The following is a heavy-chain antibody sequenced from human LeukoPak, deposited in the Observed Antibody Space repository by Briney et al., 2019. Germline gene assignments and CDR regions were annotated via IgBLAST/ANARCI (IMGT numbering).Heavy chain of an antibody. V-gene: IGHV4-59*08. J-gene: IGHJ4*02. CDR1: GGSISSYY. Sequence: KPSETLSLTCTVSGGSISSYYWSWIRQPPGKGLEWIGYIYYSGSTNYNPSLKSRVTISVDTSKNQFSLKLSSVTAADTAVYYCARHYSSSWSDLLYFDYWGQGTLVTVSS. CDR2: IYYSGST. D-gene: IGHD6-13*01. CDR3: ARHYSSSWSDLLYFDY.